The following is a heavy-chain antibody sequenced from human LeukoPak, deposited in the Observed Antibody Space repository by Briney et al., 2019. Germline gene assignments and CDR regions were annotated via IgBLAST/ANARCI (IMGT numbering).Heavy chain of an antibody. CDR3: ARWSSTYHYDSSGYADY. Sequence: GESLKISCKGSGYSFTSYWIGWVRQMPGKGLEWMGIIYPGDSDTRYSPSFQGQVTISADKSISTAYLQWSSLKASDTAMYYCARWSSTYHYDSSGYADYWGQGTLVTVSS. D-gene: IGHD3-22*01. CDR1: GYSFTSYW. J-gene: IGHJ4*02. V-gene: IGHV5-51*01. CDR2: IYPGDSDT.